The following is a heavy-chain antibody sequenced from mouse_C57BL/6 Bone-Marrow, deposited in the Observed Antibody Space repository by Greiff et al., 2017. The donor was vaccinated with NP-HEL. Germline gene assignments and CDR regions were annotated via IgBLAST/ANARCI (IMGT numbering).Heavy chain of an antibody. CDR1: GYTFTDYY. D-gene: IGHD1-1*01. CDR2: INPYNGGT. CDR3: ARGIYYYGSSPFDY. Sequence: VQLKQSGPVLVKPGASVKMSCKASGYTFTDYYMNWVKQSHGKSLEWIGVINPYNGGTSYNQKFKGKATLTVDKSSSTAYMELNSLTSEDSAVYYCARGIYYYGSSPFDYWGQGTTLTVSS. V-gene: IGHV1-19*01. J-gene: IGHJ2*01.